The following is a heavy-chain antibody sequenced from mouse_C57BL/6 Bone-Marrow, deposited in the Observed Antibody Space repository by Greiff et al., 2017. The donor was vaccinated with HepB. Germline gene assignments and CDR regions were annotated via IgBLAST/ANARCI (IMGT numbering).Heavy chain of an antibody. CDR2: IYPSDSET. J-gene: IGHJ4*01. CDR3: ASYGNYSYAMDY. CDR1: GYTFTSYW. V-gene: IGHV1-61*01. D-gene: IGHD2-1*01. Sequence: QVQLKQPGAELVRPGSSVKLSCKASGYTFTSYWMDWVKQRPGQGLEWIGNIYPSDSETHYNQKFKDKATLTVDKSSSTAYMQLSSLTSEDSAVYYCASYGNYSYAMDYWGQGTSVTVSS.